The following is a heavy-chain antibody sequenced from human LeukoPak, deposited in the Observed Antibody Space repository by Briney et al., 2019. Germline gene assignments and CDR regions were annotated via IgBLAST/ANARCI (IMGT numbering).Heavy chain of an antibody. CDR1: GFTFFRYE. J-gene: IGHJ6*03. D-gene: IGHD3-16*02. CDR2: NSSSGSTI. V-gene: IGHV3-48*03. Sequence: GGPLTLLCAPSGFTFFRYEVMGPRQAPGKAVEGVSYNSSSGSTIYYADSVKGRFTISRDNAKNSLYLQMNSLRAEYTAVYYCARYRGWGMDVWGKGTTVTISS. CDR3: ARYRGWGMDV.